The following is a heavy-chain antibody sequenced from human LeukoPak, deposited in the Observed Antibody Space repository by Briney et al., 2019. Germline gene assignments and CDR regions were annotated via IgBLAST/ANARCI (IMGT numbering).Heavy chain of an antibody. J-gene: IGHJ4*02. CDR1: GGSFSGYY. V-gene: IGHV4-34*01. CDR2: INHSGST. CDR3: ARVIGGWYLFDY. Sequence: SETLSLTCAVYGGSFSGYYWSWIRQPPGKGLEWTGEINHSGSTNYNPSLKSRVTISVDTSKNQFSLKLSSVTAADTAVYYCARVIGGWYLFDYWGQGTLVTVSS. D-gene: IGHD6-19*01.